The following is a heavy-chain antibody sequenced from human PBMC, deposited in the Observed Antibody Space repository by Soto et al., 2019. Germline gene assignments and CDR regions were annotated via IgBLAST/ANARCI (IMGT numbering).Heavy chain of an antibody. CDR2: IYYSGTT. Sequence: SETLSLTCAVSGYSISGSNWWGWIRQPPGKGLEWIGYIYYSGTTYYNPSLKSRVTMSVDTSKNQFSLNLSSVTAADTAVYYCARHFGDAYTALAFWGQGTLVTVSS. J-gene: IGHJ4*02. D-gene: IGHD3-3*01. CDR1: GYSISGSNW. V-gene: IGHV4-28*01. CDR3: ARHFGDAYTALAF.